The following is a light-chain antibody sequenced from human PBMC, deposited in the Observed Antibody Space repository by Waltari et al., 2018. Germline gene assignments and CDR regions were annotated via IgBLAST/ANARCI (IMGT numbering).Light chain of an antibody. CDR2: DVR. CDR3: SSYTSSSYVI. Sequence: QSALTQPASVSGSPGPSITISCSGTSRDVGGYNFVSWYQPHPCKDPKLMTYDVRNGPSGVSNRFSGSKSGNTASLTISGLQADDEADYYCSSYTSSSYVIFGGGTKLTVL. J-gene: IGLJ2*01. CDR1: SRDVGGYNF. V-gene: IGLV2-14*01.